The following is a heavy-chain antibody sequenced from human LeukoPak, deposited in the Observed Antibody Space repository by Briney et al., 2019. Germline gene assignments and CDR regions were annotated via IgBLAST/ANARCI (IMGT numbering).Heavy chain of an antibody. CDR3: ARTSYYDSSGLGNY. Sequence: GASVKVSCKASGYTFTGYYMHWVRQAPGQGLEWMGWIKPNSGGTNYAQKFQGRVTMTRDTSISPAYMELSRLRSDDTAVYYCARTSYYDSSGLGNYWGQGTLVTVSS. D-gene: IGHD3-22*01. J-gene: IGHJ4*02. CDR2: IKPNSGGT. V-gene: IGHV1-2*02. CDR1: GYTFTGYY.